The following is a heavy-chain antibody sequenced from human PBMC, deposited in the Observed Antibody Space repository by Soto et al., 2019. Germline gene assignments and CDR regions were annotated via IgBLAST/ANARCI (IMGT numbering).Heavy chain of an antibody. D-gene: IGHD5-12*01. CDR2: ISSSSSTI. CDR3: EYSGYEDGYYYYMDV. CDR1: GFTFSSYS. J-gene: IGHJ6*03. Sequence: GGSLRLSCAASGFTFSSYSMNWVRQAPGKGLEWVSYISSSSSTIYYADSVKGRFTISRDNAKNSLYLQMNSLRAEDTAVYYCEYSGYEDGYYYYMDVWGKGTTVTVSS. V-gene: IGHV3-48*01.